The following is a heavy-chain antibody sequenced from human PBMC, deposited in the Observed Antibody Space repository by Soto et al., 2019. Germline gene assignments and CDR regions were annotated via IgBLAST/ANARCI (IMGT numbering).Heavy chain of an antibody. CDR2: IYWDYDK. CDR3: AHRLGMVREVIISDNWFEP. D-gene: IGHD3-10*01. J-gene: IGHJ5*02. V-gene: IGHV2-5*02. CDR1: GFSLSTSGVG. Sequence: QITLKESGPTLVKPTQTLTLTCTFSGFSLSTSGVGVCWIRQTPGKALEWLALIYWDYDKRYSPSLKTRLTITNDTSKNHMVLTITNMDPVDTASYFCAHRLGMVREVIISDNWFEPWGQGTLVTVSS.